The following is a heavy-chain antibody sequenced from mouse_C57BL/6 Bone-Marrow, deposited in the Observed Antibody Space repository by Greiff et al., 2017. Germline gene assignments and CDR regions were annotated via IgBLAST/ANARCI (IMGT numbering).Heavy chain of an antibody. Sequence: VKLMESGPGILQSSQTLSLTCSFSGFSLSTSGMGVSWIRQPSGKGLEWLAHIYWDDDKRYNPSLKSRLTISKDTSRNQVFLKITSVDTADTATYYCARRGDYGSSHWYFDVWGTGTTVTVSS. CDR1: GFSLSTSGMG. CDR2: IYWDDDK. V-gene: IGHV8-12*01. D-gene: IGHD1-1*01. CDR3: ARRGDYGSSHWYFDV. J-gene: IGHJ1*03.